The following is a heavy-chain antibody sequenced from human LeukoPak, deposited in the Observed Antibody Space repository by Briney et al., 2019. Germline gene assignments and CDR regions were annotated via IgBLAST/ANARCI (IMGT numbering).Heavy chain of an antibody. Sequence: GGSLRLSCAASGFTFSSYMMNWVRQAPGKGLEWVSSINSGSTYTYYTESVKGRVTVSRDNAKNSLFLQMNSLRAEDTAIYYCARSLTTLTYEGYWGQGTLVTVSS. CDR1: GFTFSSYM. D-gene: IGHD1-1*01. J-gene: IGHJ4*02. CDR3: ARSLTTLTYEGY. V-gene: IGHV3-21*01. CDR2: INSGSTYT.